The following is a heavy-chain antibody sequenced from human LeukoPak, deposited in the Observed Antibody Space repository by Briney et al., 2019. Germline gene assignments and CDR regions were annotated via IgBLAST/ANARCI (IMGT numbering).Heavy chain of an antibody. CDR3: ARSAYNYGYVYFDH. D-gene: IGHD5-18*01. Sequence: GASVKVSCKASGYTFTGCFIHYVRQAPGQGLEWMGWIDPNSDNIRYSETFKDRVTMTRDTSTSTAYMELSWLRSDDTAVYYCARSAYNYGYVYFDHWGQGTLVIVSS. V-gene: IGHV1-2*02. J-gene: IGHJ4*02. CDR2: IDPNSDNI. CDR1: GYTFTGCF.